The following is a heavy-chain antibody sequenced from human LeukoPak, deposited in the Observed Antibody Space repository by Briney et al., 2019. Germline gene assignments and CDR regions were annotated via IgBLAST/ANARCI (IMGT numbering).Heavy chain of an antibody. J-gene: IGHJ4*02. D-gene: IGHD2-2*01. CDR2: IGYDGSNK. CDR3: ARSRGIVVPAAMFDY. V-gene: IGHV3-33*01. CDR1: GFTFSSYG. Sequence: GGSLRLSCAASGFTFSSYGMHWVRQAPGKGLEWVAVIGYDGSNKYYADSVKGRFTISRDNSKNTLYLQMNSLRAEDTAVYYCARSRGIVVPAAMFDYWGQGTLVTVSS.